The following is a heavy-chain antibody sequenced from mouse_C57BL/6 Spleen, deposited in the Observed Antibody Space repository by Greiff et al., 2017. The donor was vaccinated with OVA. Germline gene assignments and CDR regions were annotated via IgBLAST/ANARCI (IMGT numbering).Heavy chain of an antibody. Sequence: QVQLKQPGAELVMPGASVKLSCKASGYTFTSYWMHWVKQRPGQGLEWIGEIDPSDSYTNYNQKFKGKSTLTVDKSSSTAYMQLSSLTSEDSAVYYCARNGMDYWGQGTSVTVSS. CDR1: GYTFTSYW. J-gene: IGHJ4*01. V-gene: IGHV1-69*01. CDR2: IDPSDSYT. CDR3: ARNGMDY.